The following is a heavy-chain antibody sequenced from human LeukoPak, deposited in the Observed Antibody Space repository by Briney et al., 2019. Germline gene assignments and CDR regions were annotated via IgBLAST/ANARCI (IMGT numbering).Heavy chain of an antibody. CDR3: AKDRYCSGGSCNLYYYYYCMGV. V-gene: IGHV3-30*18. D-gene: IGHD2-15*01. CDR1: GFTFSSYG. CDR2: ISYDGSNK. J-gene: IGHJ6*02. Sequence: GRSLRLSCAASGFTFSSYGMHWVRQAPGKGLEWVAVISYDGSNKYYADSVKGRFTISRDNSKNTLYLQMNSLRAEDTAVYYCAKDRYCSGGSCNLYYYYYCMGVWGQGTTVTVS.